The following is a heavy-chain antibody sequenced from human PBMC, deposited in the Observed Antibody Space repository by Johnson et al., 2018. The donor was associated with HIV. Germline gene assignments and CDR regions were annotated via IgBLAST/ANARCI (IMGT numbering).Heavy chain of an antibody. D-gene: IGHD6-13*01. CDR1: GFTFSTYA. CDR2: LSGGGGST. Sequence: VQLVESGGGLVQPGGSLRLSCAASGFTFSTYAMSWVRQAPGRGLEWVSALSGGGGSTYYADSVKGRFTISRDNSKNTLYLQMNSLRAEDTALYYCAKGYSSSWYQDAFDIWGQGTMVTVSS. J-gene: IGHJ3*02. CDR3: AKGYSSSWYQDAFDI. V-gene: IGHV3-23*04.